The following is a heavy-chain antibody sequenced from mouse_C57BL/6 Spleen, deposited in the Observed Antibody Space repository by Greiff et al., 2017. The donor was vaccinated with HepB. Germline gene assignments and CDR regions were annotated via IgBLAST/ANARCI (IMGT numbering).Heavy chain of an antibody. CDR2: IRSKSSNYAT. D-gene: IGHD1-3*01. J-gene: IGHJ1*03. CDR1: GFTFNTYA. CDR3: VRDRDNHWYFDV. V-gene: IGHV10-3*01. Sequence: DVMLVESGGGLVQPKGSLKLSCAASGFTFNTYAMHWVRQAPGKGLEWVARIRSKSSNYATYYADSVKDRFTISRDDSQSMLYLQMNNLKTEDTAMYYCVRDRDNHWYFDVWGTGTTVTVSS.